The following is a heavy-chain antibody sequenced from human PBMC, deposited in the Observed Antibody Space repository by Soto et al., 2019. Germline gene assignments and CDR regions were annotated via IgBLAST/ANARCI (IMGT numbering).Heavy chain of an antibody. CDR1: GGSISSSSYY. CDR3: ARHIARRYYDSSGYYYVDDAFDI. V-gene: IGHV4-39*01. D-gene: IGHD3-22*01. CDR2: IYYSGST. J-gene: IGHJ3*02. Sequence: PSETLSLACTVSGGSISSSSYYWGWILQPPGKGLELIGSIYYSGSTYYNPSLKRRVTISVDTSKNQFSLKLSSVTAADTAVYYCARHIARRYYDSSGYYYVDDAFDICGQGTMVTVSS.